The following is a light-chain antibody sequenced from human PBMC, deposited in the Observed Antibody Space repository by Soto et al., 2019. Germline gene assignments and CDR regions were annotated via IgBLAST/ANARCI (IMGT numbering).Light chain of an antibody. CDR3: SSYISSSTFVV. CDR1: SSDIGGYNY. J-gene: IGLJ2*01. Sequence: QSVLTQPASVSGSPGQSITISCTGTSSDIGGYNYVSWYQQHPGKVPKLMIYEVSNRPSGVSDRFSGSKSGNTASLTISGLQAEDEADYYCSSYISSSTFVVFGGGTQLTVL. V-gene: IGLV2-14*01. CDR2: EVS.